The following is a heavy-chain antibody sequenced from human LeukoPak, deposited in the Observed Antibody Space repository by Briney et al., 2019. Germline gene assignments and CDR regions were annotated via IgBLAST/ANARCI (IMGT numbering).Heavy chain of an antibody. Sequence: GGSLRLSCAASGFSFSSNTMNWVRQAPAKGLEWVSSISSTSIYIYYADSVKGRFTISRDNAKKSLYLQMNSLRAEDTAVYYCARDTLGGAWGQGTLVTVSS. V-gene: IGHV3-21*01. D-gene: IGHD3-16*01. J-gene: IGHJ4*02. CDR1: GFSFSSNT. CDR2: ISSTSIYI. CDR3: ARDTLGGA.